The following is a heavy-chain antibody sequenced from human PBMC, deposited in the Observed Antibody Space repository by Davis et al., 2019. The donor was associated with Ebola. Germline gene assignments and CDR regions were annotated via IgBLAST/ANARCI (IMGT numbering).Heavy chain of an antibody. CDR1: GYSFTSYW. D-gene: IGHD1-26*01. V-gene: IGHV5-51*01. J-gene: IGHJ4*02. CDR2: IYPGDSDT. Sequence: GGSLRLSCKGSGYSFTSYWISWVRQMPGKGLEWMGIIYPGDSDTRYSPSFQGQVTISADKSISTAYLQWSSLKASDTAIYYCARRDSGSYYGAIGDWGQGTLVTVSS. CDR3: ARRDSGSYYGAIGD.